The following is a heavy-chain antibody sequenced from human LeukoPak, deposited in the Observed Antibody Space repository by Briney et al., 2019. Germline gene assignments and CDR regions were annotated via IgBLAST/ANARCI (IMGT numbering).Heavy chain of an antibody. Sequence: GKSLRLSCAASGFTLSNYAMHWVRQAPGKGLEWVAVISFDETKKYHADSVKGRFSISRETSKNTLYLQMNSLRDEDTAVYYCARDSSGWYFGDFDYWGQGTLVTVSS. CDR1: GFTLSNYA. CDR3: ARDSSGWYFGDFDY. V-gene: IGHV3-30*04. CDR2: ISFDETKK. D-gene: IGHD6-19*01. J-gene: IGHJ4*02.